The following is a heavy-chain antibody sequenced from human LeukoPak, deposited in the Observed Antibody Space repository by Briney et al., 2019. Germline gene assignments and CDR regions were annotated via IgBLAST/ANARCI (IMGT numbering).Heavy chain of an antibody. Sequence: GGSLRLSCAASGFTFSSYWMSWVRQAPGKGLEWVANIKQDGSEKYYVDSVKGRFTISRDNAKNSLYLQMDSLRAEDTAVYYCARDRRYDFWSGYYPFDYWGQGTLVTVSS. J-gene: IGHJ4*02. CDR2: IKQDGSEK. CDR1: GFTFSSYW. V-gene: IGHV3-7*01. CDR3: ARDRRYDFWSGYYPFDY. D-gene: IGHD3-3*01.